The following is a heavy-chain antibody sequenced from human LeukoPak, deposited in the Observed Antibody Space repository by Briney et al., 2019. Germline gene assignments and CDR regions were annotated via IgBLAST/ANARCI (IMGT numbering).Heavy chain of an antibody. J-gene: IGHJ3*02. V-gene: IGHV4-4*02. CDR2: IYHSGST. CDR1: GGSISSSNW. CDR3: ARVGGRRMIRFGDSFDAFDI. Sequence: PSGTLSLTCAVSGGSISSSNWWSWVRQPPGKGLEWIGEIYHSGSTNYNPSLKSRVTISVDKSKNQFSLKLSSVTAADTAVYYCARVGGRRMIRFGDSFDAFDIWGQGTMVTVSS. D-gene: IGHD3-10*01.